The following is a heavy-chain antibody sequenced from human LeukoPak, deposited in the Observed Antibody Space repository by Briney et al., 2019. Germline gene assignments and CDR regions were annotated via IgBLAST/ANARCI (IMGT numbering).Heavy chain of an antibody. CDR3: ARGKDYSNGAFDI. Sequence: ASVKVSCKASGGTFSSYAISWVRQAPGQGLEWMGGIIPIFGTANYAQKFQGRVTMTRDTSTSTVYMELSSLRSEDTAVYYCARGKDYSNGAFDIWGQGTMVTVSS. V-gene: IGHV1-69*05. J-gene: IGHJ3*02. D-gene: IGHD4-11*01. CDR2: IIPIFGTA. CDR1: GGTFSSYA.